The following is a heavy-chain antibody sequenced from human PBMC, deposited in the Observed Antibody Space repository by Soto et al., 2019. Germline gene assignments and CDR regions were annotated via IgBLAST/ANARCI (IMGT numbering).Heavy chain of an antibody. V-gene: IGHV4-39*01. CDR3: AIHDYTGTYYGMDV. D-gene: IGHD2-8*02. Sequence: QLQLQESGPGLVKPSETLSLTCSVSGDSFSSGTYYWAWIRQPPGMGLEWIGSVDHGEYTYYNPSLKNRVTIFGDASGDTAKNQCALKVMSVSAADSGVYYCAIHDYTGTYYGMDVWGRGTTVTVSS. CDR2: VDHGEYT. J-gene: IGHJ6*02. CDR1: GDSFSSGTYY.